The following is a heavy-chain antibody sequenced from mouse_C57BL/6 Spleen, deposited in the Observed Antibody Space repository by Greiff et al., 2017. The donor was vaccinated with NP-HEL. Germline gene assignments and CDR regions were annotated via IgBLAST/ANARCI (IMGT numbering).Heavy chain of an antibody. Sequence: VQLQQPGAELVRPGSSVKLSCKASGYTFTSYWMHWVKQRPIQGLEWIGNIDPSDSETHYNQKFKDKATLTVDKSSSTAYMQLSSLTSEDSAVYYCARSYGNYVLWFAYWGQGTLVTVSA. V-gene: IGHV1-52*01. CDR1: GYTFTSYW. J-gene: IGHJ3*01. D-gene: IGHD2-1*01. CDR2: IDPSDSET. CDR3: ARSYGNYVLWFAY.